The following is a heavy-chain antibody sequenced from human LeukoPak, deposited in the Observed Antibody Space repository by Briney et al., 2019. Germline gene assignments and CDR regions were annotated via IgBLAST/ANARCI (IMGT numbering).Heavy chain of an antibody. J-gene: IGHJ4*02. V-gene: IGHV3-30-3*01. Sequence: PGRPLRLSCAASGFTFSSYAMHWVRQAPGKGLEWVAVISYDGSNKYYADSVKGRFTISRDNSKNTLYLQMNSLRAEDTAVYYCARERVGAIDYWGQGTLVTVSS. CDR1: GFTFSSYA. CDR3: ARERVGAIDY. CDR2: ISYDGSNK. D-gene: IGHD1-26*01.